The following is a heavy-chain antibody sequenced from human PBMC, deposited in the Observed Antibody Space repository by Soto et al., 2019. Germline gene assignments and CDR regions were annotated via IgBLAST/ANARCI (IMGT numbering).Heavy chain of an antibody. D-gene: IGHD3-22*01. CDR3: AKAAYYDSSGYTFDY. CDR2: ISYDGSNK. Sequence: QVQLVESGGGVVQPGRSLRLSCAASGFTFSSYGMHWVRQAPGKGLEWVAVISYDGSNKYYADSVKGRFTISRDNSKNTLYLQMNRLRAEDTAVYYCAKAAYYDSSGYTFDYWGQGTLVTVSS. CDR1: GFTFSSYG. V-gene: IGHV3-30*18. J-gene: IGHJ4*02.